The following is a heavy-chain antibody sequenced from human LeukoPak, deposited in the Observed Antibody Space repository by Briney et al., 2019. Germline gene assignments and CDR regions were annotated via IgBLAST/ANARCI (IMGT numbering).Heavy chain of an antibody. V-gene: IGHV3-7*01. D-gene: IGHD3-16*01. CDR2: IKQDGSEK. Sequence: GGSLRLSCAASGFTFNNYAMSWVRQAPGKGLEWVANIKQDGSEKHYVDSVKGRFTISRDNAKNSLYLQMNSLRAEDTAVYYCATERAGERPRPLLNYYYMDVWGKGTTVTISS. CDR3: ATERAGERPRPLLNYYYMDV. J-gene: IGHJ6*03. CDR1: GFTFNNYA.